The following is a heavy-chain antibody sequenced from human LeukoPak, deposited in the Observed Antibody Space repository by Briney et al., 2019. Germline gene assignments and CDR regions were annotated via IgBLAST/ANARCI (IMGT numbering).Heavy chain of an antibody. CDR2: ISSSSSTI. CDR1: EFTFSRYS. J-gene: IGHJ3*02. V-gene: IGHV3-48*04. Sequence: GGSLRLSCAASEFTFSRYSMNWVRQAPGKGLEWLSYISSSSSTIYYADSVKGRFTISRDNAKNSLFLQMNSLRAEDTAVYYCARDVGAFDIWGQGTMVTVSS. D-gene: IGHD1-26*01. CDR3: ARDVGAFDI.